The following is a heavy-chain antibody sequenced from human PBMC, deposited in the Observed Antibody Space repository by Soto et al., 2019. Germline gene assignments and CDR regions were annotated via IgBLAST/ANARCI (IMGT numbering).Heavy chain of an antibody. CDR3: ARDIGERQWQAHFDY. V-gene: IGHV3-11*04. CDR2: ISNSGSTT. J-gene: IGHJ4*02. Sequence: PGGSLRLSCVASGFTFSDYYMSWIRQAPGKGLEWVSYISNSGSTTYYADSVKGRFTISRDNVKNSLFLQMNALRAEDTAVYYCARDIGERQWQAHFDYWGQGTLVTVSS. D-gene: IGHD6-19*01. CDR1: GFTFSDYY.